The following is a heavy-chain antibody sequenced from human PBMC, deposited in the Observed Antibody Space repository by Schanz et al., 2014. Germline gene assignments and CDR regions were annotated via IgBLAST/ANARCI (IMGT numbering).Heavy chain of an antibody. CDR1: GFSVGNKY. CDR2: IYIGGNT. Sequence: EVQLVESGGGLVQPGGSLRLSCAASGFSVGNKYMNWVRQASGKGLEWVSFIYIGGNTYYADSVKGRFTISRDNSKNTVYIQMNSLRAEDTAVYYCARGGPAYYFDDWGQGTLVTVSS. CDR3: ARGGPAYYFDD. V-gene: IGHV3-66*01. J-gene: IGHJ4*02.